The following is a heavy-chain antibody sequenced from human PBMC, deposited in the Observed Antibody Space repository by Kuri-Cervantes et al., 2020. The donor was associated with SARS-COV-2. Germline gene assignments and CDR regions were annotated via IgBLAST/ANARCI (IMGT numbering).Heavy chain of an antibody. Sequence: GSLRLSCSVSGGSISSYYWSWIRQPPGKGLEWIGNIYFTGNTNYNPALGSRVTISIDTPKNQFSLMLGSLTAADTAVYYCARRFGDYGQFDYWCQGTLVTVSS. CDR3: ARRFGDYGQFDY. CDR1: GGSISSYY. D-gene: IGHD2-21*01. V-gene: IGHV4-59*01. CDR2: IYFTGNT. J-gene: IGHJ4*02.